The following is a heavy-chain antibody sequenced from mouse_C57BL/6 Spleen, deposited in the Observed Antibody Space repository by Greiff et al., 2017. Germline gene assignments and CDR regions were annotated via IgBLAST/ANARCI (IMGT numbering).Heavy chain of an antibody. CDR3: TTAGWDGRGFDY. CDR1: GFNIKDYY. D-gene: IGHD1-1*01. V-gene: IGHV14-1*01. J-gene: IGHJ2*01. CDR2: IDPEDGDT. Sequence: EVQLQQSGAELVRPGASVTLSCTASGFNIKDYYMHWVKQRPEQGLEWIGRIDPEDGDTEYAPKFQGKATMTADTSSNTAYLQLSSLTSEDTAVYYCTTAGWDGRGFDYWGQGTTLTVSS.